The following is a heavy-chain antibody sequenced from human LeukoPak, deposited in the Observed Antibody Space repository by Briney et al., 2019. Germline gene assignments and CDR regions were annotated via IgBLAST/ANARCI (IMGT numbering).Heavy chain of an antibody. CDR2: IYYNGDT. Sequence: SETLSLTCTVSGDSISIYYWSWVRQPPGKGLEWIGYIYYNGDTNYNPSLKSRVIISIDTSSNQFSLRLNSMTAADTAVYYCARVLRAASWRSYDYWGQGSLVTVSS. V-gene: IGHV4-59*01. CDR3: ARVLRAASWRSYDY. CDR1: GDSISIYY. J-gene: IGHJ4*02. D-gene: IGHD5-18*01.